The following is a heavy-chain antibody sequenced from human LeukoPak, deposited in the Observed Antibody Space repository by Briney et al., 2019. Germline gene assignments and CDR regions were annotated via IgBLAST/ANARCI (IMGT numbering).Heavy chain of an antibody. CDR3: ARVNQEVFWSGYYTDY. D-gene: IGHD3-3*01. V-gene: IGHV3-7*01. CDR2: IKQEGSEK. Sequence: GGSLRLSCAAFGFTFSSYWMSWVRQAPGKGLEWVANIKQEGSEKYYVDSVRGRFTISRDNAKNSLYLQMNSLRAEDTAVYYCARVNQEVFWSGYYTDYWGQGTLVTVSS. CDR1: GFTFSSYW. J-gene: IGHJ4*02.